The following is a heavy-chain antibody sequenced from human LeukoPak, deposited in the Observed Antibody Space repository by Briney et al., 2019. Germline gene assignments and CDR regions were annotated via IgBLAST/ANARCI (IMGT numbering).Heavy chain of an antibody. D-gene: IGHD3-22*01. CDR1: GGSISSYY. CDR3: ASNYYDSSGYRTYADY. CDR2: IYTSGST. Sequence: PSETLSLTCTVSGGSISSYYWSWIRQPAGKGLEWIGRIYTSGSTNYNPSLKSRVTMSVDTSKNQFSLKLSSVTAADTAVYYCASNYYDSSGYRTYADYWGQGTLVTVS. J-gene: IGHJ4*02. V-gene: IGHV4-4*07.